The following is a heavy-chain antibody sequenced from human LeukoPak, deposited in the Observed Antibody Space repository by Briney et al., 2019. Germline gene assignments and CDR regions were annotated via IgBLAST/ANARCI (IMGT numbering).Heavy chain of an antibody. J-gene: IGHJ4*02. D-gene: IGHD3-3*02. CDR2: ISYDGSNK. CDR1: GFTFSSCA. V-gene: IGHV3-30-3*01. Sequence: GGSLRLSCAASGFTFSSCAMHWVRQAPGKGLEWVAVISYDGSNKYYADSVKGRFTISRDNSKNTLYLQMNSLRAEDTAVYYCARASLQGIYYFDYWGQGTLVTVSS. CDR3: ARASLQGIYYFDY.